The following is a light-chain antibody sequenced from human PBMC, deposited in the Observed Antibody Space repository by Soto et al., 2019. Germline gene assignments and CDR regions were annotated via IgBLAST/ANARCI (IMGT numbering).Light chain of an antibody. V-gene: IGLV2-14*01. J-gene: IGLJ2*01. Sequence: QSALTQPASVSGSPGQSITIPCTGTSSDVGYYNYVSWYQQHPGKAPKLMIFDVSDRPSGVSSRFSGSKSGNTASLTISVLQADDEADYYCSSYTTSSTRVFGGGTKLTVL. CDR3: SSYTTSSTRV. CDR2: DVS. CDR1: SSDVGYYNY.